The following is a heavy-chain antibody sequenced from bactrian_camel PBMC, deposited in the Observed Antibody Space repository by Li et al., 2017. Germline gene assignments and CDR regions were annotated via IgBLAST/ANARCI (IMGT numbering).Heavy chain of an antibody. Sequence: DVQLVESGGGSVQPGGFLRLSCAVSGYAYRYCMGWFRQAPGKERGGVAAIQSYDVRGYYSDSVKGRFTISQDNAKKTVYLQMNLLKPEDTAMYYCAVARPHVCVGSPLSAQEYNYWGQGTQVTVS. J-gene: IGHJ4*01. CDR3: AVARPHVCVGSPLSAQEYNY. CDR2: IQSYDVRG. CDR1: GYAYRYC. V-gene: IGHV3S40*01. D-gene: IGHD5*01.